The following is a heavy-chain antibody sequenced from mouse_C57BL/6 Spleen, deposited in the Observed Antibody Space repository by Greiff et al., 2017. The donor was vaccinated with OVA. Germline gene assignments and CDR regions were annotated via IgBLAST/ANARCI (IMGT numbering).Heavy chain of an antibody. Sequence: EVQLQQSGPELVKPGASVKISCKASGYSFTGYYMNWVKQSPEKSLEWIGEINPSTGGTTYNQKFKAKATLTVDKSSSTAYMQLKSLTSEDSAVYYCAIITGTFAYWGQGTLVTVSA. J-gene: IGHJ3*01. CDR1: GYSFTGYY. D-gene: IGHD4-1*01. V-gene: IGHV1-42*01. CDR3: AIITGTFAY. CDR2: INPSTGGT.